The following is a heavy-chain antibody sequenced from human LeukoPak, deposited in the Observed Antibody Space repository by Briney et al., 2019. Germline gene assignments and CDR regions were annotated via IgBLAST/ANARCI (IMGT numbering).Heavy chain of an antibody. CDR2: IYHSGST. CDR1: GYSISSGYY. CDR3: ARGYSSRWWPSYYYYYYMDV. J-gene: IGHJ6*03. D-gene: IGHD6-13*01. V-gene: IGHV4-38-2*02. Sequence: PSETLSLTCTVSGYSISSGYYWGWIRQPPGKGLEWIGSIYHSGSTYYNPSLKSRVTISVDTSKNQFSLKLSSVTAADTAVYYCARGYSSRWWPSYYYYYYMDVWGKGTTVTVSS.